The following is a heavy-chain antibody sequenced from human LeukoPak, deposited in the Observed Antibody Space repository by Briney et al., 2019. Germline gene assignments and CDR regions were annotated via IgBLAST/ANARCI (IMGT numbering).Heavy chain of an antibody. J-gene: IGHJ4*02. V-gene: IGHV3-7*01. CDR1: GFTFSSYW. CDR3: ARDVWTGVAVSDY. Sequence: GGSLRLSCVASGFTFSSYWMTWVRRAPGKGLEWLANIKEDGSIQYYLDSVRRRFTISRDNAKTSVYLQRSILRADDTAVYYCARDVWTGVAVSDYWGQGIWSPSPQ. CDR2: IKEDGSIQ. D-gene: IGHD6-19*01.